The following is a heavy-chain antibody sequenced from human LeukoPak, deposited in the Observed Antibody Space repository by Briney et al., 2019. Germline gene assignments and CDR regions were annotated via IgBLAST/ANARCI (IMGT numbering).Heavy chain of an antibody. Sequence: SETLSLTCTVSGGSVSSGSYYWSWIRQPPGKRLEWIGYIYYSGSTNYNPSLKSRVTISVDTSKTQFSLKLSSMTAADTAVYFCARADSSGYYRIDYFHYWGQGTLVTVSS. CDR2: IYYSGST. V-gene: IGHV4-61*01. D-gene: IGHD3-22*01. CDR3: ARADSSGYYRIDYFHY. J-gene: IGHJ4*02. CDR1: GGSVSSGSYY.